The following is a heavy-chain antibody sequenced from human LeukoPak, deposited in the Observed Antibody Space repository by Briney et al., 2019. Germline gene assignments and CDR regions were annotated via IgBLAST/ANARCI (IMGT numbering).Heavy chain of an antibody. V-gene: IGHV4-59*01. CDR2: IHYSGGT. CDR1: HVSISTYY. D-gene: IGHD4-17*01. J-gene: IGHJ4*02. CDR3: ARWLYGDYVIYNY. Sequence: SETLSLTCTVSHVSISTYYWSWIRQPPGKGLEWMGYIHYSGGTNYNPSLKSRVTISVDTSKKQLSLMLRSVTAADTAVYYCARWLYGDYVIYNYWGQGTLVTVSS.